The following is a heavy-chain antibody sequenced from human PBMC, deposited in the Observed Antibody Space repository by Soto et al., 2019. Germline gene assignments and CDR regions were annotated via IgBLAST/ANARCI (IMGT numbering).Heavy chain of an antibody. V-gene: IGHV3-30-3*01. CDR3: ARDPYYDSSGYYPDY. CDR1: GFTYSSYA. D-gene: IGHD3-22*01. J-gene: IGHJ4*02. CDR2: ISYDGSNK. Sequence: GGSLRLSCAASGFTYSSYAMHWVRQAPGKGLEWVAVISYDGSNKYYADSVKGRFTISRDNSKNTLYLQMNSLRAEDTAVYYCARDPYYDSSGYYPDYRGQRTPVTVSS.